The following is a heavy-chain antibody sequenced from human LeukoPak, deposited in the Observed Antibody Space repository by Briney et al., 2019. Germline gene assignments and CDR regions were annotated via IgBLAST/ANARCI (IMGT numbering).Heavy chain of an antibody. CDR1: GFTFSSYP. J-gene: IGHJ4*02. CDR3: AKDLKREPD. Sequence: GGSLRLSCAATGFTFSSYPMSLVRQAPGKGLQWVSATSASGASTYYADSVKGRFTISRDNSKNTLYLQMNSLRVEDTAVYYCAKDLKREPDWGQGTLVTVSS. D-gene: IGHD1-14*01. CDR2: TSASGAST. V-gene: IGHV3-23*01.